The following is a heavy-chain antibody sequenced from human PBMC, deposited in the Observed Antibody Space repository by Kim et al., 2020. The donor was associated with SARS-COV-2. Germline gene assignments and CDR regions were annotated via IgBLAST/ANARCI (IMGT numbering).Heavy chain of an antibody. D-gene: IGHD5-18*01. J-gene: IGHJ4*02. CDR3: ARAQRGYTDGYDSSPLPRVYYFDY. Sequence: GGSLRLSCAASGLTFSSYSMSWVRQAPGKWLEWVSYISSSGRARYYADSVKGRVTISRDNAKNSLYLQMNSLRDEDTAVYYCARAQRGYTDGYDSSPLPRVYYFDYWGQGTLVTVSS. CDR2: ISSSGRAR. V-gene: IGHV3-48*02. CDR1: GLTFSSYS.